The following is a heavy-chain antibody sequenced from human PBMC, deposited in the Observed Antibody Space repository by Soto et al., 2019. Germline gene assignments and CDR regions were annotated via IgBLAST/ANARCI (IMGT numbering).Heavy chain of an antibody. V-gene: IGHV3-66*01. CDR2: IYSGGST. CDR3: GKSDASGYYDRF. J-gene: IGHJ4*02. D-gene: IGHD3-22*01. CDR1: GFTVSNNY. Sequence: EVQVVESGGGLVQPGGSLRLSCAASGFTVSNNYMTWVRQAPGKGLEWVSVIYSGGSTYYADSVKGRFTISRDNSKNTLCLQMNSLRVEDTAMYYCGKSDASGYYDRFWGQGTLVTVSS.